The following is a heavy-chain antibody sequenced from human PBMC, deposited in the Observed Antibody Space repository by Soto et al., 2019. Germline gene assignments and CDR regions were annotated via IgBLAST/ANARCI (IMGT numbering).Heavy chain of an antibody. Sequence: ASVKVSCEASGYIFTSLDINWVRQTAGQGLEWMGWMQPSTGRTGYAQKFQGRVTMTRDTSINTAYMELTTLTSDDTAFYYCARGVSAGVDYWGQGTLVTVSS. CDR3: ARGVSAGVDY. CDR2: MQPSTGRT. CDR1: GYIFTSLD. D-gene: IGHD1-26*01. V-gene: IGHV1-8*01. J-gene: IGHJ4*02.